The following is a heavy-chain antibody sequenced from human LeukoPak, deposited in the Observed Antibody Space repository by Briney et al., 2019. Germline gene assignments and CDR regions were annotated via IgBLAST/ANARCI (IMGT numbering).Heavy chain of an antibody. J-gene: IGHJ4*02. CDR2: IYTSGST. CDR1: GGSISSGSYY. CDR3: AREGYRTFGY. V-gene: IGHV4-61*02. Sequence: SQTLSLTCTVSGGSISSGSYYWSWIRQPAGKGLEWIGRIYTSGSTNYNPSLKSRVTISVDTSKNQFSLKLSSVTAADTAVYYCAREGYRTFGYWGQGTLVTVSS. D-gene: IGHD3-16*02.